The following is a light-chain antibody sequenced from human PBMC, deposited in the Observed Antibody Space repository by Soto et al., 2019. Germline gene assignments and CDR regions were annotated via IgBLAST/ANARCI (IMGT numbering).Light chain of an antibody. V-gene: IGKV3-15*01. Sequence: EIVMTQSPATLSVSPGERATLSCRASQSVSSNLAWYQQKPGQAPTLLIYGASTRATGIPARFRGSGSGTEFTLTISGLQSEDFAVYYCQQYNNWPPSFTFGPGTKVDIK. CDR3: QQYNNWPPSFT. J-gene: IGKJ3*01. CDR1: QSVSSN. CDR2: GAS.